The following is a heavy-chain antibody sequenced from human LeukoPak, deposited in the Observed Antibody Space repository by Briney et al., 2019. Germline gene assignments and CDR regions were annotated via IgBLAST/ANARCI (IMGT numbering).Heavy chain of an antibody. D-gene: IGHD5-18*01. V-gene: IGHV3-23*01. CDR1: EFTFSSYA. J-gene: IGHJ4*02. Sequence: GGSLRLSCAASEFTFSSYAMSWDRQAPGKGLEWVSSISSSGGSTYYADSVKGRFTISRDNSKSTLYLQMNSLRTDDTAVYYCAKPSYSYGLIDYWGQGTLVTVSS. CDR3: AKPSYSYGLIDY. CDR2: ISSSGGST.